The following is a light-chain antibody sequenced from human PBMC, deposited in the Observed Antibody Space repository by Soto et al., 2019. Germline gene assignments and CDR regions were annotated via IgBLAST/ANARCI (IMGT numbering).Light chain of an antibody. J-gene: IGKJ1*01. CDR3: QQDYDYPWT. Sequence: AIQMTQSPSSLSASVGDRVTITCRASLGIRSDLVWYQQKPGKAPKVLIYAASTLQGGVPSRFSGSGSGTDFTLTISSLQPEAFAIYYCQQDYDYPWTFGQGTKVEMK. CDR2: AAS. CDR1: LGIRSD. V-gene: IGKV1-6*01.